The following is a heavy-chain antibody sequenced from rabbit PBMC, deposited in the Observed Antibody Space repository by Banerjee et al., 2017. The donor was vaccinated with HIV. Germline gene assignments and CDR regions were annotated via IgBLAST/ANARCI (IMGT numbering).Heavy chain of an antibody. CDR3: ARGTNTIRLDL. V-gene: IGHV1S45*01. Sequence: QEQLVESGGGLVQPEGSLTLTCTASGFSFSSSYWICWVRQAPGKGLELIACIYTSGGNPYYASWAKGRFTISKTSSTTVTLQMTSLTAADTATYFCARGTNTIRLDLWGQGTLVTVS. J-gene: IGHJ3*01. CDR2: IYTSGGNP. CDR1: GFSFSSSYW.